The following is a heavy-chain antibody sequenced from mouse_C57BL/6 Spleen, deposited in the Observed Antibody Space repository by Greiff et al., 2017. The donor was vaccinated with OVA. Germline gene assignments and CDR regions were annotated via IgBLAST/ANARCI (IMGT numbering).Heavy chain of an antibody. Sequence: VQLQQPGAELVKPGASVKLSCKASGYTFTSYWMHWVKQRPGRGLEWIGRIDPNSGGTKYNEKFKSKATLTVDKPSSTAYMQLSSLTSEDSAVYYCARDCTVVATDWYFDVWGTGTTVTVSS. CDR3: ARDCTVVATDWYFDV. CDR2: IDPNSGGT. D-gene: IGHD1-1*01. CDR1: GYTFTSYW. V-gene: IGHV1-72*01. J-gene: IGHJ1*03.